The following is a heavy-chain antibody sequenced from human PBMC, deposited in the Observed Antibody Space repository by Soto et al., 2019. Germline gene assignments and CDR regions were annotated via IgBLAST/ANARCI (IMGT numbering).Heavy chain of an antibody. CDR1: VDSICSGSYY. CDR2: INYSGST. D-gene: IGHD3-16*01. Sequence: SVTLSLTCTVAVDSICSGSYYWAWIRQPPGKRLEWNGSINYSGSTYYNPSLKSRLTISVDTPKNQSSLKLSSVTAADTAVYYCTRHNGPLYVGXYYDMDVWGXGTTVS. CDR3: TRHNGPLYVGXYYDMDV. V-gene: IGHV4-39*01. J-gene: IGHJ6*02.